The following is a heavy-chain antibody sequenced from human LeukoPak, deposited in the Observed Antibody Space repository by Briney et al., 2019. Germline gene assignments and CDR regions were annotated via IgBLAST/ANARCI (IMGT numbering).Heavy chain of an antibody. J-gene: IGHJ5*02. CDR3: AREYSYGYSWFDP. V-gene: IGHV1-69*05. CDR1: GGTFSSYA. CDR2: IIPIFGTA. D-gene: IGHD5-18*01. Sequence: ASVTVSCKASGGTFSSYAISWVRQAPGQGLEWMGGIIPIFGTANYAQKFQGRVTITTDESTSTAYMELSSLRTEDTAVYYCAREYSYGYSWFDPWGQGTLVTVSS.